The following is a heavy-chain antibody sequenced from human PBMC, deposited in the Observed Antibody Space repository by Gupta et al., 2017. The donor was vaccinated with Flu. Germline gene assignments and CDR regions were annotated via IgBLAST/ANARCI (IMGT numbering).Heavy chain of an antibody. D-gene: IGHD3-3*01. CDR2: IYYSGST. J-gene: IGHJ5*02. CDR3: ARVEYWFDP. V-gene: IGHV4-59*01. Sequence: QVQLQESGPGLVKPSETLSLTCTVSGGSISSYYWSWIRQPPGKGLEWIGYIYYSGSTNYNPSLKSRVTISVDTSKNQFSLKLSSVTAADTAVYYCARVEYWFDPWGQGTLVTVSS. CDR1: GGSISSYY.